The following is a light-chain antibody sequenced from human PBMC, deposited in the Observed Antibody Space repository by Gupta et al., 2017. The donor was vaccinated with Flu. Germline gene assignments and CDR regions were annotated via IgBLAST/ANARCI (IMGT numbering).Light chain of an antibody. V-gene: IGLV2-14*01. CDR3: SSYTSSSTLV. CDR1: SSDVGGYNY. Sequence: QSALTQPASVSGSPGPSITISCTGTSSDVGGYNYVSWDQQHPGKAHKLMIYEVSKRPSGVANRFSGSKAGNTASLTISGLQAEDEADYYCSSYTSSSTLVFGGGTKLTVL. CDR2: EVS. J-gene: IGLJ3*02.